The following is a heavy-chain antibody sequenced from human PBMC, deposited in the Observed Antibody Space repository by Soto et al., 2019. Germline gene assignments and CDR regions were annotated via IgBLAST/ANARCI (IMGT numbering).Heavy chain of an antibody. CDR1: GASTSSTGYY. V-gene: IGHV4-39*01. J-gene: IGHJ4*01. CDR3: AAYSGLFHY. Sequence: QLQLRESGPGXVRXSETLSLXCSVSGASTSSTGYYWGWIRRAPGKGLEPPGKGLGWIGRIYYSETAYSTPSLRSRITISVHTSKNQFSLPLRSVTAADTAIHYCAAYSGLFHYWGHGTLVSVSP. CDR2: IYYSETA. D-gene: IGHD1-26*01.